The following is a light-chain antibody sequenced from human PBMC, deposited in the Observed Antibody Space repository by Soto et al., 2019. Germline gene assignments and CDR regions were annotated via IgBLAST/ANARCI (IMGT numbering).Light chain of an antibody. J-gene: IGLJ1*01. V-gene: IGLV1-40*01. CDR3: QSYDSSLSFI. Sequence: QSVLTQPPSVSGAPGQRVTISCTGSSSNIGAGYDVHWYQQLPGTAPKLLIYGNSNRPSGVPDRFSGSKSGTSASLAITGLQAEEEADYYCQSYDSSLSFIFGPGTKVTVL. CDR1: SSNIGAGYD. CDR2: GNS.